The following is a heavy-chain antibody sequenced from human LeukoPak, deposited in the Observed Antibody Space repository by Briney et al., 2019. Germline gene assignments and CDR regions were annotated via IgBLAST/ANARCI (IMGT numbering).Heavy chain of an antibody. Sequence: GGSLRLSCAASGFTFSGFWMSWVRQAPGKGLEWVASINQDESRKHYSDSVRGRFTISRDNTRNSLFLHMDSLSVDDTAIYYCAKLIRDVTIYDFWGRGALVTVSS. CDR2: INQDESRK. D-gene: IGHD3/OR15-3a*01. J-gene: IGHJ2*01. V-gene: IGHV3-7*01. CDR1: GFTFSGFW. CDR3: AKLIRDVTIYDF.